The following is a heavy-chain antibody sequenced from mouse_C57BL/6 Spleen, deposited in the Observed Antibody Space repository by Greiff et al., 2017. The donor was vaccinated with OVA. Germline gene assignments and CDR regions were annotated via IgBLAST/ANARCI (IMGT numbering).Heavy chain of an antibody. J-gene: IGHJ2*01. CDR1: GFTFTDYY. CDR3: ARETYGNFDY. CDR2: IRNKANGYTT. V-gene: IGHV7-3*01. Sequence: EVQLVESGGGLVQPGGSLSLSCAASGFTFTDYYMSWVRQPPGKALEWLGFIRNKANGYTTEYSASVKGRFTISRDNSQSILYLQMNALRAEDSATYYCARETYGNFDYWGQGTTLTVSS. D-gene: IGHD1-1*01.